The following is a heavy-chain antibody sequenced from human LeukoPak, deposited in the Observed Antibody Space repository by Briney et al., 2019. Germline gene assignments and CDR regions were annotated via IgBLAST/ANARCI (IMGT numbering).Heavy chain of an antibody. CDR3: AGGPSPNDCSGRFSVYF. Sequence: LSLTCAVYGGSFSGYYWSWIRQPPGKGLDWLSCISGGGDSIYYADSVKGRFTISRDNGEQSGYMQMNSVRAEDTGTYCFAGGPSPNDCSGRFSVYFWGQGTLGTVSS. D-gene: IGHD3-10*02. V-gene: IGHV3-11*04. J-gene: IGHJ4*02. CDR2: ISGGGDSI. CDR1: GGSFSGYY.